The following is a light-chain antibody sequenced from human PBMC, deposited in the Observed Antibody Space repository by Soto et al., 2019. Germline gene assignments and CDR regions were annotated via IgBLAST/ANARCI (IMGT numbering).Light chain of an antibody. CDR2: AAS. CDR3: HQSYRFPRT. V-gene: IGKV1-39*01. Sequence: DIQMTQSPSSLSASVGDRVTITCRASQSMSSNLNWYQQKPGKGPKFLIYAASSLQSGVPSRFSGSGSGTDFTLTISSLQPEDFATYYGHQSYRFPRTFGQGTKVEIK. CDR1: QSMSSN. J-gene: IGKJ1*01.